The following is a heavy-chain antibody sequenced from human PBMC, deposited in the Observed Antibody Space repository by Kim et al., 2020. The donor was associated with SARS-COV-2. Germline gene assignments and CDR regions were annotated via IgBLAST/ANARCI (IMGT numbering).Heavy chain of an antibody. V-gene: IGHV3-23*01. Sequence: YADSVKGRFTLSRDSSKNTLYLQMNSLTAEDTAVYYCAKPLYSGSYYFDYWGRGTLVTVSS. D-gene: IGHD1-26*01. CDR3: AKPLYSGSYYFDY. J-gene: IGHJ4*02.